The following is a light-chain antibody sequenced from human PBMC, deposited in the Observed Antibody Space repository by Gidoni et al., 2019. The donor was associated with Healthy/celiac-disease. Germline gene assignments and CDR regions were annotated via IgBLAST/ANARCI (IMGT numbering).Light chain of an antibody. J-gene: IGKJ1*01. Sequence: DIQMTKSPSTLSASVGDRVTITCRASQSIRSWLAWYQHKPGKAPKLLIYKASSLESGVPSRFSGSGSGTEFTLTISSLQPDDFATYYCQQYNSYSRTFGQGTKVEIK. CDR2: KAS. V-gene: IGKV1-5*03. CDR1: QSIRSW. CDR3: QQYNSYSRT.